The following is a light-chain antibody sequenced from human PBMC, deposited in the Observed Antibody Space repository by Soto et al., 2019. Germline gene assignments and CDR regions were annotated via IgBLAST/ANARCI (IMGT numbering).Light chain of an antibody. Sequence: EIMMTQSPATLAVSPGERAALSCRASQSVNSNFAWYQERPGQAPRLLIYDASTRATDIPARFSGRGSGTEFTPPISSRQSEDLAVYYGQQYNNWPYTFGQGTKVEIK. CDR2: DAS. J-gene: IGKJ2*01. CDR3: QQYNNWPYT. CDR1: QSVNSN. V-gene: IGKV3-15*01.